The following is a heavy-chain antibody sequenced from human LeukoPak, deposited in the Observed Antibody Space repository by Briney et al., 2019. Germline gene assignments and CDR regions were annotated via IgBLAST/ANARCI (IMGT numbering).Heavy chain of an antibody. CDR2: VSAYNGNT. V-gene: IGHV1-18*01. D-gene: IGHD3-10*01. J-gene: IGHJ4*02. CDR1: GYTFTSYG. Sequence: ASVTVSCKASGYTFTSYGISWVRPAPGQGLEWMGWVSAYNGNTNYAQKLQGRVTMTTDTSTSTAYMELRSLRSDDTAVYYCARLLTYYGSGSYYKYFDYWGQGTLVTVSS. CDR3: ARLLTYYGSGSYYKYFDY.